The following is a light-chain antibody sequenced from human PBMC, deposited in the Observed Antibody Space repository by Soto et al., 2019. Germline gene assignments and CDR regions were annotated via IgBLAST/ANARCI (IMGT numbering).Light chain of an antibody. J-gene: IGKJ5*01. CDR3: QQYYGVPPLT. CDR2: HAS. CDR1: QSLLHSDGNTY. Sequence: EIGMTQTPLSSPVTLGQPASISCRSSQSLLHSDGNTYLSWLQQRPGQPPRLLIYHASKLAKGVTSRFSGSGSGTDFSFIITSLQREDLATYYCQQYYGVPPLTLGQGTRLEI. V-gene: IGKV2-24*01.